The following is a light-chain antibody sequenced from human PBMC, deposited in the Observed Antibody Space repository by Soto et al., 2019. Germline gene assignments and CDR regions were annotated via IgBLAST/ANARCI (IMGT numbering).Light chain of an antibody. CDR3: QHYGSSMWT. J-gene: IGKJ1*01. CDR2: GAS. V-gene: IGKV3-20*01. CDR1: QSVSSTY. Sequence: IVRTQSPATLSLSPGERATLSCRASQSVSSTYLGWYQKKPGQAPRLLISGASSRATGIPDRFSGSGSGTDFNLTISRLEPEDFAVYDCQHYGSSMWTFGQGTKVDIK.